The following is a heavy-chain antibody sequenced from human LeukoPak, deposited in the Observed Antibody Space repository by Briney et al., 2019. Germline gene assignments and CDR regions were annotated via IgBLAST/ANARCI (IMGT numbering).Heavy chain of an antibody. J-gene: IGHJ4*02. CDR1: GGSISSGGYY. Sequence: PSETLSLTCTVSGGSISSGGYYWRWIRQHPGKGLEWIGYIYYSGSTYYNPSLKSRVTISVDTSKNQFSLKLSSVTAADTAVYYCASGGLYCSSTSCPFDYWGQGTLVTVSS. CDR3: ASGGLYCSSTSCPFDY. D-gene: IGHD2-2*01. CDR2: IYYSGST. V-gene: IGHV4-31*03.